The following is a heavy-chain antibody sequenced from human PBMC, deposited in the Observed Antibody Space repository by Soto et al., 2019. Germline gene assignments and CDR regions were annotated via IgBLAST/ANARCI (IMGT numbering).Heavy chain of an antibody. CDR2: INPSGGST. D-gene: IGHD6-19*01. V-gene: IGHV1-46*03. Sequence: EASVKVSCKASGYTFTSYYMHWVRQAPGQGLEWMGIINPSGGSTSYAQKFQGRVTMTRDTSTSTVYMELSSLRSEDTAVYYCARDKVNEQPWPLSDYYYGMDVWGQGTTVTVS. J-gene: IGHJ6*02. CDR3: ARDKVNEQPWPLSDYYYGMDV. CDR1: GYTFTSYY.